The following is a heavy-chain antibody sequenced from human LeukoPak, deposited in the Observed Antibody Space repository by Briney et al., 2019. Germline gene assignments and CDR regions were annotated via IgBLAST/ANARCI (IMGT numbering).Heavy chain of an antibody. D-gene: IGHD1-26*01. V-gene: IGHV3-53*01. CDR1: GFTVSSNY. CDR2: IYSGGST. J-gene: IGHJ6*03. Sequence: GGSLRLSCAASGFTVSSNYMSWVRQAPGKGLEWVSIIYSGGSTFYADSVKGRFTISRDNSKNTLYLQMNSLRAEDTAVYYCAKVAEVGATGYYYYMDVWGKGTTVTISS. CDR3: AKVAEVGATGYYYYMDV.